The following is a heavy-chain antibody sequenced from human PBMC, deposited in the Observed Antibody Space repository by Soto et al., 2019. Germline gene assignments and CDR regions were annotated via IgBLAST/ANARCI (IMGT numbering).Heavy chain of an antibody. CDR1: GFTFNNYA. CDR2: VTGSGSTT. J-gene: IGHJ4*02. CDR3: AKTGWRYRGFAY. V-gene: IGHV3-23*01. Sequence: EVQLLESGGGLVQPGGSLRLSCAASGFTFNNYAMSWVRQAPGKGLEWVSIVTGSGSTTDYADSVKGRFTISRDKSKKTLLLQMNSLRAADTAVYYCAKTGWRYRGFAYWGRGTLVTVSS. D-gene: IGHD3-9*01.